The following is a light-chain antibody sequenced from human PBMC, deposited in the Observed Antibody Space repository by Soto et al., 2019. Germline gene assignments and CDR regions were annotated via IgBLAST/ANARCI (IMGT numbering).Light chain of an antibody. Sequence: QSALTQPASVSGSPGQSITISCTGTSSDVGGYNFVSWYQHHPDKAPKLIIYEVTNRPSGVSDRFSASKSGNAASLTISGLQADDEADYYCSSYTVSSTRIFGGGTKVTVL. CDR2: EVT. CDR1: SSDVGGYNF. CDR3: SSYTVSSTRI. J-gene: IGLJ2*01. V-gene: IGLV2-14*01.